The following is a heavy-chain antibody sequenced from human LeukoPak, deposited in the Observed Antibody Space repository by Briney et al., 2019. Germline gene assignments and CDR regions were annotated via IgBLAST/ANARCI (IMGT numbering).Heavy chain of an antibody. V-gene: IGHV3-53*01. Sequence: PGGSLRLSCAASGFTVSSNYMSWVRQAPGKGLEWVSVIYSGGSTYYADSVKGRFTISRDNSKNTLYLQMNSLRAEDTAVYYCARDRSRNYGMDVWGQGTTVTVSS. CDR2: IYSGGST. D-gene: IGHD6-13*01. CDR3: ARDRSRNYGMDV. J-gene: IGHJ6*02. CDR1: GFTVSSNY.